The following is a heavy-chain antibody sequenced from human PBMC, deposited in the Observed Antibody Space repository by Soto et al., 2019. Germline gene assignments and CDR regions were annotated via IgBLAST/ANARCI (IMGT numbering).Heavy chain of an antibody. CDR3: ARAPDYYYYDSSGRAEYFQH. Sequence: ASVKVSCKASGGTFSSYAISWVRQAPGQGLEWMGGIIPIFGTANYAQKFQGRVTITADESTSTAYMELSSLRSEDTAVYYCARAPDYYYYDSSGRAEYFQHWGQGTLVTVS. CDR1: GGTFSSYA. V-gene: IGHV1-69*13. D-gene: IGHD3-22*01. J-gene: IGHJ1*01. CDR2: IIPIFGTA.